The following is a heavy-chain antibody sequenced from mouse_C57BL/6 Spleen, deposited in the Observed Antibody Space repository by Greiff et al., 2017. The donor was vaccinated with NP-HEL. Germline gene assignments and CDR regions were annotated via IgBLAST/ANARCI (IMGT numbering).Heavy chain of an antibody. CDR3: ASDYYGSSFFAY. CDR1: GYAFRSSW. CDR2: IYPGEGDT. D-gene: IGHD1-1*01. J-gene: IGHJ3*01. Sequence: QVQLQQSGPELVKPGASVKISCKASGYAFRSSWMNWVKQRTGQGLEWIGRIYPGEGDTNYNGKFKGKATLTADKSSSTAYMQLSSLTSEDSAVYFCASDYYGSSFFAYWGQGTLVTVSA. V-gene: IGHV1-82*01.